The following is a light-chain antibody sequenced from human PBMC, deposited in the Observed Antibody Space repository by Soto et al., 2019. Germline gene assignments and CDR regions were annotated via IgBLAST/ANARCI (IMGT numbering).Light chain of an antibody. Sequence: QSVLTQPPSVSAAPGQKVTISCSGSSSNIGNNYVSWYQQIPGTAPKLLIYDNNKRPSGIPDRFSGSKSGTSATLGITGLQTGDEADYYCATWDDSLSAGVFGGGTKLTVL. V-gene: IGLV1-51*01. CDR1: SSNIGNNY. CDR3: ATWDDSLSAGV. J-gene: IGLJ2*01. CDR2: DNN.